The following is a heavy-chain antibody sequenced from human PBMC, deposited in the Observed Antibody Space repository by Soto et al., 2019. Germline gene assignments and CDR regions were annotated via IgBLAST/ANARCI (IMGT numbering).Heavy chain of an antibody. Sequence: DEELSESGGCLVQPGGSLRLSCAASGFNFRSYAMSWVRRAPGKGLEWVSAISGSGGTSYFADSVRGRFTISRDNSKNTLYLQLSSLRVEDTAEYFCAKGRGSSWTIDYWGHGTLVTVSS. CDR1: GFNFRSYA. V-gene: IGHV3-23*01. CDR3: AKGRGSSWTIDY. CDR2: ISGSGGTS. D-gene: IGHD6-13*01. J-gene: IGHJ4*01.